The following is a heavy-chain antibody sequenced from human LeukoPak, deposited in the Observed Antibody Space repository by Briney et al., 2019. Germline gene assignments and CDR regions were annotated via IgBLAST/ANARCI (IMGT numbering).Heavy chain of an antibody. V-gene: IGHV3-64*01. J-gene: IGHJ3*02. D-gene: IGHD1-7*01. CDR3: ARLPGTTNAFDI. Sequence: PGGSLRLSCAASGFTFSSYAMHWVRQAPGKGLEYVSAINTNGGRTYYANSVNGIFTISRDNPKNTLYLQMGSLRAEDMAVYYCARLPGTTNAFDIWGQGTMVTVSS. CDR2: INTNGGRT. CDR1: GFTFSSYA.